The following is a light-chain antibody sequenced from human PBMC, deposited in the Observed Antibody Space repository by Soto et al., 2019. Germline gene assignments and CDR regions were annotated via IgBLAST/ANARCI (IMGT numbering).Light chain of an antibody. V-gene: IGKV1-5*03. Sequence: DVEMIQSPSTLSASVGDRVTITCRASQSISSWLAWYQQKAGKAPKLLIYKASSLESGVPSRFIGSGSGTEFTLTISSLQPDDFATYYCQQYNSYSRTFGQGTKVDIK. J-gene: IGKJ1*01. CDR2: KAS. CDR1: QSISSW. CDR3: QQYNSYSRT.